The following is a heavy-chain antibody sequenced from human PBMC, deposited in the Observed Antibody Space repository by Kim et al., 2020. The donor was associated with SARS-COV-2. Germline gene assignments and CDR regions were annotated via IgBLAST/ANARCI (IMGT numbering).Heavy chain of an antibody. V-gene: IGHV4-34*01. J-gene: IGHJ4*02. CDR2: INHSGST. CDR3: ARARRSIVATIPFDY. D-gene: IGHD5-12*01. CDR1: GGSFSGYY. Sequence: SETLSLTCAVYGGSFSGYYWSWIRQPPGKGLEWIGEINHSGSTNYNPSLKSRVTISVDTSKNQFSLKLSSVTAADTAVYYCARARRSIVATIPFDYWGQGTLVTVSS.